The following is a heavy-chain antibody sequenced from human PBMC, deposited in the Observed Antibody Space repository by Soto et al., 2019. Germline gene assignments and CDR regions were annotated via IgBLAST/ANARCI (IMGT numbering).Heavy chain of an antibody. CDR2: IWYDGSNK. V-gene: IGHV3-33*01. Sequence: QVQLVESGGGVVQPGRSLRLSCAASGFSFSSYGMHWVRQAPGKGLEWVAVIWYDGSNKYYADSVKGRFTISRDNSKNTLYLQMHSLRAEDTAVYYCARTKAVAAKTQYYFDYWGQGTLVNVS. CDR1: GFSFSSYG. CDR3: ARTKAVAAKTQYYFDY. D-gene: IGHD6-19*01. J-gene: IGHJ4*02.